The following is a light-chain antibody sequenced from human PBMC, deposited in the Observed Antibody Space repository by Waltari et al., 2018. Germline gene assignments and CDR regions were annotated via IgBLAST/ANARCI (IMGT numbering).Light chain of an antibody. CDR1: DSDVGAYDF. CDR3: SSYTTSSAPGV. J-gene: IGLJ1*01. Sequence: QSALTQPASVSGSPGQSITISCSGTDSDVGAYDFVSWYQQHPGKAPHLIIYEVSNRPPGISNRFPASKSGNTASLTISGLQAEDEDDYYCSSYTTSSAPGVFGTGTRVTVL. CDR2: EVS. V-gene: IGLV2-14*01.